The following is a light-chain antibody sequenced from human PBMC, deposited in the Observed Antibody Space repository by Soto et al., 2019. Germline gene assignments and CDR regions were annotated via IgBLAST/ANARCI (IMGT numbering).Light chain of an antibody. Sequence: EVVLTQSPATLSLSAGERATLSCRASDIGYTYVAWYQHRPGQATRPLIHDASKRAPGIPVRFSGSGSGTDFTLTISSLEPDDSAMYYGHQRATWPPLTFGGGTKIEIK. CDR2: DAS. V-gene: IGKV3-11*01. CDR3: HQRATWPPLT. CDR1: DIGYTY. J-gene: IGKJ4*01.